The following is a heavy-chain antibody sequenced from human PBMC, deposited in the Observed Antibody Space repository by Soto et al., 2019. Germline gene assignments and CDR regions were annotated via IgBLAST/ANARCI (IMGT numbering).Heavy chain of an antibody. D-gene: IGHD6-6*01. Sequence: ASVKVSCKASGYTFTSYGISWVRQAPGQGLEWMGWISAYNGNTNYAQKLQGRDTMTTDTSTSTAYMELRSLRSDDTAVYYCARVAARPPPYYYYYMDVWGKGTTVTVSS. CDR2: ISAYNGNT. CDR3: ARVAARPPPYYYYYMDV. J-gene: IGHJ6*03. CDR1: GYTFTSYG. V-gene: IGHV1-18*01.